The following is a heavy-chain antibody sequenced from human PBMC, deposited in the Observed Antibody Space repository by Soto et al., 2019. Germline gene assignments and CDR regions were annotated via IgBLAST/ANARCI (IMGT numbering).Heavy chain of an antibody. CDR2: IYHSGSP. J-gene: IGHJ4*02. V-gene: IGHV4-38-2*01. CDR3: ARVNGYFDY. Sequence: NPSETLSLTCAVSGYSISSGNYWGWIRQPPGKDLEWIGSIYHSGSPYYNPSLKSRVTISVDTSNNQFSLKLSSVTAADTAVYYCARVNGYFDYWGQGALVTVSS. D-gene: IGHD2-8*01. CDR1: GYSISSGNY.